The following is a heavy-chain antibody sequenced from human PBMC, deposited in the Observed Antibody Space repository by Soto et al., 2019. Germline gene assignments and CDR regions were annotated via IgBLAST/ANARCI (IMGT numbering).Heavy chain of an antibody. CDR3: ARQATTSWSY. D-gene: IGHD2-2*01. J-gene: IGHJ4*02. CDR2: IYYDGTT. Sequence: QLEMQASGPGLVRPSETLSLTCGVSGDSISNNAYYWGWIRQPPGKGLEWIGSIYYDGTTYYSPSLKSRVTISLDTSMNQCSLKVTSVSAADTAMYYCARQATTSWSYWGQGSLVTVSS. CDR1: GDSISNNAYY. V-gene: IGHV4-39*01.